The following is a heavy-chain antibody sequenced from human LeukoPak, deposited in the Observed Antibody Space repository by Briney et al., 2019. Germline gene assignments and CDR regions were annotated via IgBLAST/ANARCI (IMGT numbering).Heavy chain of an antibody. Sequence: PGGSLRLSCTASGFSFYSFYMNWVRQAPGKGLEWVANIDEAGKDRYYADSVKARFTISRDNTKSSLYLDMTSLTAEDTAIYFCARSRPGLLFNFFDSWGQGVLVPVSS. CDR1: GFSFYSFY. CDR2: IDEAGKDR. J-gene: IGHJ4*02. CDR3: ARSRPGLLFNFFDS. V-gene: IGHV3-7*01. D-gene: IGHD6-25*01.